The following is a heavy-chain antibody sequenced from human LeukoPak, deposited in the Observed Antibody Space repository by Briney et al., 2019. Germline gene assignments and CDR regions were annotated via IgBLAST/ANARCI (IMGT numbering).Heavy chain of an antibody. D-gene: IGHD3-9*01. CDR3: AKEGYDILTGYWGG. V-gene: IGHV3-21*04. CDR1: RFTFSSYS. J-gene: IGHJ4*02. Sequence: GGSLRLSCAASRFTFSSYSMNWVRQAPGKGLEWVSSISSSSSYIYYADSVKGRFTISRDNSKNTPYLQMNSLRAEDTAVYYCAKEGYDILTGYWGGWGQGTLVTVSS. CDR2: ISSSSSYI.